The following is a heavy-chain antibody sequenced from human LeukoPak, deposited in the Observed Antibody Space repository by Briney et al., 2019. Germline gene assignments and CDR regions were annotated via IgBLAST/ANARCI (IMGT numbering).Heavy chain of an antibody. CDR1: GGSISSSNW. V-gene: IGHV4-4*02. J-gene: IGHJ6*02. CDR2: IYHSGST. CDR3: ARIAVADHYYYYGMDV. D-gene: IGHD6-19*01. Sequence: SETLSLTCAVSGGSISSSNWWSWVRQPPGKGLEWIGEIYHSGSTNYNPSLKSRVTISVDKSKNQFSLKLSSVTAADTAVYYCARIAVADHYYYYGMDVWGQGTTVTVSS.